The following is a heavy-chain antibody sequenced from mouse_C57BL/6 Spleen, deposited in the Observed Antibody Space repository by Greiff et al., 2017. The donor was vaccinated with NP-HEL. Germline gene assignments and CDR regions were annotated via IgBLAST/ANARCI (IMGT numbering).Heavy chain of an antibody. D-gene: IGHD1-1*01. V-gene: IGHV5-17*01. J-gene: IGHJ2*01. Sequence: EVQRVESGGGLVKPGGSLKLSCAASGFTFSDYGMHWVRQAPEKGLEWVAYISSGSSTIYYAETVKGRFPISRDNAKNTLFLKRTSRRSEDTGMYYCARGEDYYGSRVFDDWGKGTTLTGSS. CDR3: ARGEDYYGSRVFDD. CDR1: GFTFSDYG. CDR2: ISSGSSTI.